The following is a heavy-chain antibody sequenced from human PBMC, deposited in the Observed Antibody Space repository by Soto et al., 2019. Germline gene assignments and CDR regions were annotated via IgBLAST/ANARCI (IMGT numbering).Heavy chain of an antibody. V-gene: IGHV3-23*01. CDR3: AKDLAVVVPAAIMSAAGRGYY. Sequence: HPGGSLRLSCAASGFTFSSYAMSWVRRAPGKGLEWVSAISGSGGSTYYADSVKGRFTISRDNSKDTLYLQMNSLRAEDTAVYYCAKDLAVVVPAAIMSAAGRGYYWGQGTLVTVSS. CDR2: ISGSGGST. CDR1: GFTFSSYA. J-gene: IGHJ4*02. D-gene: IGHD2-2*02.